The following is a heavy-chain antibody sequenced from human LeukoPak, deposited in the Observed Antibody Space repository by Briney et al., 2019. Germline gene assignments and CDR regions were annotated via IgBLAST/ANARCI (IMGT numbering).Heavy chain of an antibody. J-gene: IGHJ4*02. Sequence: SETLSLTCNVSGGSISSGGYYWTWIRQHPGKGLEWIGYTYYSGSTYYNPSLKSRVIISIDTSKNQFSLKLNSMTAADTAVYYCARAAHYDVLTGYSKPSPFDYWGQGTLVTVSS. CDR1: GGSISSGGYY. V-gene: IGHV4-31*03. CDR2: TYYSGST. CDR3: ARAAHYDVLTGYSKPSPFDY. D-gene: IGHD3-9*01.